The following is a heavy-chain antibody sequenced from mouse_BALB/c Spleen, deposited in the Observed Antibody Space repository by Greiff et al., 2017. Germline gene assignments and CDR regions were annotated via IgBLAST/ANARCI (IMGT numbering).Heavy chain of an antibody. CDR2: IWSGGST. Sequence: VKLMESGPGLVQPSQSLSITCTVSGFSLTSYGVHWVRQSPGKGLEWLGVIWSGGSTDYTAAFISRLSISKDNSKSQVFFKMNSLQANDTAIYYCARGGRNAWFAYWGQGTLVTVSA. CDR3: ARGGRNAWFAY. J-gene: IGHJ3*01. CDR1: GFSLTSYG. V-gene: IGHV2-2*02.